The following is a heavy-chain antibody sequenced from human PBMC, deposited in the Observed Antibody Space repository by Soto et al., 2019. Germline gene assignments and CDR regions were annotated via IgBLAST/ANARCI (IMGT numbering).Heavy chain of an antibody. CDR2: IYYSGST. V-gene: IGHV4-39*01. J-gene: IGHJ4*02. CDR1: GGSISSSSYY. D-gene: IGHD3-16*02. Sequence: SETLSLTCTVSGGSISSSSYYWGWIRQPPGKGLEWIGSIYYSGSTYYNPSLKSRVTISVDTSKNQFSLKLSSVTAADTAVYYGARAGANYDYVWGSYRTKYYFDYWGQGTLVTVSS. CDR3: ARAGANYDYVWGSYRTKYYFDY.